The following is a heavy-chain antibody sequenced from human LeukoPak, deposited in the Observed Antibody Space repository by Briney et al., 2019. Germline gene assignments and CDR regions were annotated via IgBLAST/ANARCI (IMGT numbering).Heavy chain of an antibody. CDR2: IVSDGFNL. CDR3: AKDLVLFFGDT. V-gene: IGHV3-23*01. J-gene: IGHJ5*02. CDR1: GFTFSSYP. Sequence: GGSLRLSCAASGFTFSSYPMNWVRQAPGKGLEWVATIVSDGFNLYYTDSVKGRFAISRDNSKQTIYLQMNSLRAEDTAVYYCAKDLVLFFGDTRGQGTLVTVSS. D-gene: IGHD3-10*01.